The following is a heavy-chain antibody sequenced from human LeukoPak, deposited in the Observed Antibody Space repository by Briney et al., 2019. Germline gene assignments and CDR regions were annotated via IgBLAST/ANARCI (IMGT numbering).Heavy chain of an antibody. V-gene: IGHV3-48*04. CDR2: ISSSGSTI. D-gene: IGHD6-19*01. CDR1: GFIFSSYW. CDR3: AREAVAGRGYYYYGMDV. J-gene: IGHJ6*02. Sequence: PGGSLRLSCAASGFIFSSYWMTWVRQAPGKGLEWVSYISSSGSTIYYADSVKGRFTISRDNAKNSLYLQMNSLRAEDTAVYYCAREAVAGRGYYYYGMDVWGQGTTVTVSS.